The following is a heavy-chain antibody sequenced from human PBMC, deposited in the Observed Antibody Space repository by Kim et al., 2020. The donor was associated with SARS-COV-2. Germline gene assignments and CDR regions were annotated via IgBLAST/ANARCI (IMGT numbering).Heavy chain of an antibody. J-gene: IGHJ4*02. CDR1: GYNFAKYW. D-gene: IGHD1-1*01. CDR3: LRLGGVMGWNMGGY. Sequence: GESLKISCKGSGYNFAKYWIGWVRQKPGKGLEWMGVIYPDDSDDRYSPSLEGQVSFSVDKYTNTAFLQWDSLEASDTAVYFCLRLGGVMGWNMGGYWGQG. V-gene: IGHV5-51*01. CDR2: IYPDDSDD.